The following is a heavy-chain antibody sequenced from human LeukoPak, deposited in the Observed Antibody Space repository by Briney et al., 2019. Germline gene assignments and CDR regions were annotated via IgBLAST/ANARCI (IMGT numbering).Heavy chain of an antibody. V-gene: IGHV4-31*03. CDR3: ARRLSSIAAAAANDY. D-gene: IGHD6-13*01. CDR1: GGSISSGGYY. CDR2: IYYSGST. J-gene: IGHJ4*02. Sequence: SQTLSLTCTVSGGSISSGGYYWSWIRQHPGKGLEWIGYIYYSGSTYYNPSLKSRVTISVDTSKNQFSLKLSSVTAADTAVYYCARRLSSIAAAAANDYWGQGTLVTVSS.